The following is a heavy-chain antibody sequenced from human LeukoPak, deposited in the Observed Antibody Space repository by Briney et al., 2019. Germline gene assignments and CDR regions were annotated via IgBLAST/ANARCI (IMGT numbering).Heavy chain of an antibody. V-gene: IGHV4-39*01. CDR3: ARHASSGPSYYFDY. CDR1: GGSISSSSYY. D-gene: IGHD3-22*01. Sequence: SETPALTCTVSGGSISSSSYYWGWIRQPPGKGVEWMGSIYYSGSTYYNPSLKRRVTISVDTSKNQFSLKLSSVTAADTAVYYCARHASSGPSYYFDYWGQGTLVTVSS. CDR2: IYYSGST. J-gene: IGHJ4*02.